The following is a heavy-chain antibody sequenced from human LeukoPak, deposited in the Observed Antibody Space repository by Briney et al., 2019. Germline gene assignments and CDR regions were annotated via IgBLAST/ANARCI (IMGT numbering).Heavy chain of an antibody. Sequence: PGGSLRLSCAASGFTFSSYWMHWVRQAPGKGLAWVSVIRSDGSITTSADSVKGRFTISRDTAKNTLYLQMNSLRAQHTAVYYSERGGRSGNFDKWGEGALVSVSS. V-gene: IGHV3-74*01. CDR1: GFTFSSYW. J-gene: IGHJ4*02. D-gene: IGHD1-26*01. CDR2: IRSDGSIT. CDR3: ERGGRSGNFDK.